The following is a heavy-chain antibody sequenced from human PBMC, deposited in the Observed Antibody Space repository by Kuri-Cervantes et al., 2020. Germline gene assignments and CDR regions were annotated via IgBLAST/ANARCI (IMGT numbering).Heavy chain of an antibody. CDR1: QYTFTSYD. D-gene: IGHD2-2*01. Sequence: ASVKVSCKGSQYTFTSYDINWVRQATGQGLEWMGWMNPDSGNTGYAQKFQGRVTMTRNTSITTAYMELSSLRSEDTAVYYCAGVKDCSSTSCYPNNFDYWCQGTLVTVSS. CDR3: AGVKDCSSTSCYPNNFDY. V-gene: IGHV1-8*01. CDR2: MNPDSGNT. J-gene: IGHJ4*02.